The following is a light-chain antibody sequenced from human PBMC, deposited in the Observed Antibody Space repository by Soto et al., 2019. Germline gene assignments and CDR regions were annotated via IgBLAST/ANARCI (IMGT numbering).Light chain of an antibody. V-gene: IGLV2-8*01. Sequence: QSALTQPPSASGSPGPSVTISCTGTSSDVGGYNYVSWYQQHPGKAPKLMIYEVSKRPSGVPDRFSGSKSGNTASLTVSGLQAEDEADYYCRSYAGSNNYVFGTGTKLTVL. CDR2: EVS. J-gene: IGLJ1*01. CDR1: SSDVGGYNY. CDR3: RSYAGSNNYV.